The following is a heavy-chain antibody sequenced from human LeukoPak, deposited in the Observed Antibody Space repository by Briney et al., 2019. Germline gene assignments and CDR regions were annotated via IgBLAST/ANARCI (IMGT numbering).Heavy chain of an antibody. CDR3: ANRVAQHDS. CDR1: GFIFSRYA. J-gene: IGHJ5*02. D-gene: IGHD3-16*01. V-gene: IGHV3-30-3*01. CDR2: ISNDGNLK. Sequence: PGTSLRLSCAASGFIFSRYAMHWVRQAPGKGLEWMTVISNDGNLKFYADSLKGRITISRDNSKNTLYLQMNSLTAEDTGVYYCANRVAQHDSWGQGTLVTVSS.